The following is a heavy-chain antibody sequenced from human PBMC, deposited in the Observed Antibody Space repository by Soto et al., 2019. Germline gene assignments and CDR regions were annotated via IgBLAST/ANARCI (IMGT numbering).Heavy chain of an antibody. CDR2: INPNSGST. D-gene: IGHD1-26*01. Sequence: ASVKVSCKASGYTFTGYYMHWVRQAPGQGLEWMGWINPNSGSTNYAQKFQGWVTMTRDTSISTAYMELSRLRSDDTAVYYCAREGVGARGGIDYWGQGTLVTVSS. V-gene: IGHV1-2*04. CDR1: GYTFTGYY. CDR3: AREGVGARGGIDY. J-gene: IGHJ4*02.